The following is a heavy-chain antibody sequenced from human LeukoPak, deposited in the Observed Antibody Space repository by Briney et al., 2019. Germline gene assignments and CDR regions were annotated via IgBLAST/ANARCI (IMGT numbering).Heavy chain of an antibody. V-gene: IGHV3-7*01. J-gene: IGHJ4*02. CDR2: IKKDGSEK. D-gene: IGHD5-18*01. CDR1: GFTLSSYE. CDR3: ARDLSGVAGYTYGRGIDY. Sequence: GGSLRLSCTVSGFTLSSYEMSWIRQAPGKGLEWVAHIKKDGSEKYYVDSVKGRFTISRDNAKTSLYLQMNSLRAEDTAVYYCARDLSGVAGYTYGRGIDYWGQGALATVSS.